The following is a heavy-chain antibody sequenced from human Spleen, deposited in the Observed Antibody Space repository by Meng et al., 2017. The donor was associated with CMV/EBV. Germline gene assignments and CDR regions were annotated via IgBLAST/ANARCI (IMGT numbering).Heavy chain of an antibody. CDR1: GFTFSSYW. V-gene: IGHV3-23*03. J-gene: IGHJ4*02. Sequence: GESLKISCAASGFTFSSYWMHWVRQDPGKGLEWVSVIYSGGSSTYYADSVKGRFTISRDNSKNTLYLQMNSLRAEDTAVYYCARNPGYYDSTPFDYWGQGTLVTVSS. CDR2: IYSGGSST. CDR3: ARNPGYYDSTPFDY. D-gene: IGHD3-22*01.